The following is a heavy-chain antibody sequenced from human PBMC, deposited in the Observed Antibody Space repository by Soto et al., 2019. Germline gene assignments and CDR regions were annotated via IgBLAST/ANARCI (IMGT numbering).Heavy chain of an antibody. D-gene: IGHD3-22*01. CDR3: ARDRGPSSGYYPYWFDP. V-gene: IGHV1-58*01. J-gene: IGHJ5*02. Sequence: SVKVSCKAFGFTFTSSAVQWVRQARGQRLEWIGWIVVGSGNTNYAQKFQGRVTITADESTSTAYMELSSLRSEDTAVYYCARDRGPSSGYYPYWFDPWGQGTLVTVSS. CDR1: GFTFTSSA. CDR2: IVVGSGNT.